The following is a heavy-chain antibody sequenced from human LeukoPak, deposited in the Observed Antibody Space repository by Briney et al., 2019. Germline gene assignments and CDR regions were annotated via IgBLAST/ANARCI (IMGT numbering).Heavy chain of an antibody. V-gene: IGHV3-21*01. CDR1: GFTFSSYS. CDR2: ISSSSSYI. Sequence: GGSLRLSCAAAGFTFSSYSMNWVRQAPGKGLKWVSSISSSSSYIYYADSVKGRFTISRDNAKNSLYLQMNSLRAEDTAVYYCARGRVLANYGDYADYWGQGTLVTVSS. D-gene: IGHD4-17*01. J-gene: IGHJ4*02. CDR3: ARGRVLANYGDYADY.